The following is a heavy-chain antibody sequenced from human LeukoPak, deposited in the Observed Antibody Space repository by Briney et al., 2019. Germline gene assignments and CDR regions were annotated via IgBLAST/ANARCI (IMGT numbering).Heavy chain of an antibody. D-gene: IGHD2-2*01. V-gene: IGHV3-23*01. CDR3: AKVAVGEYCSSTSCKGYYFDY. J-gene: IGHJ4*02. CDR2: ISGSGGST. Sequence: GGSLRLSCAASGFTFSSYAMSWVRQATGKGLEWVSAISGSGGSTYYADSVKGRFTISRDNSKNKLYLQMNSLRAEDTAVYYCAKVAVGEYCSSTSCKGYYFDYWGQGTLVTVSS. CDR1: GFTFSSYA.